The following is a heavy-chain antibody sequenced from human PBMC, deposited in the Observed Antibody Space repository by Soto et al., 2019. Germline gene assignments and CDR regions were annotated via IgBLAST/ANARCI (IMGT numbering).Heavy chain of an antibody. CDR1: GGSISSRSYY. D-gene: IGHD6-13*01. CDR3: ARHLNPIAAAAAYYFDY. CDR2: IYYSGST. J-gene: IGHJ4*02. V-gene: IGHV4-39*01. Sequence: SETLSLTCTVSGGSISSRSYYWGWIRQPPGKGLEWIGSIYYSGSTYYNPSLKSRVTISVDTSKNQFSLKLSSVTAADTAVYYCARHLNPIAAAAAYYFDYWGQGTLVTVSS.